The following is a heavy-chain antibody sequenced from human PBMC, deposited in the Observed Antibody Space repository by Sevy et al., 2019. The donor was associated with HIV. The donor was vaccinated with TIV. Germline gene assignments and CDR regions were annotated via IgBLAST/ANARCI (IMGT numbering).Heavy chain of an antibody. CDR2: IRGSTTNT. Sequence: GGSLRLSCAASGFTFRTYAMSWVRQAPGMGLEWVSSIRGSTTNTNYADSVKGRFTISRDNSKNTLYLQMNSLKADDTAIYYCAKPPIGWTREGFDQWGLGTLVTVSS. CDR3: AKPPIGWTREGFDQ. D-gene: IGHD6-19*01. V-gene: IGHV3-23*01. J-gene: IGHJ4*02. CDR1: GFTFRTYA.